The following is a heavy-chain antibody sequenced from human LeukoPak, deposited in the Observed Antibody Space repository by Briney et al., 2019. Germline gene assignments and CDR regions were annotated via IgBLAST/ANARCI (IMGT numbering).Heavy chain of an antibody. CDR3: ARRYFYYYYYMDV. Sequence: PSETLSLTCTVSGGSISNYYWSWIRQPPGKGLEWIGYIYYSGGTNYNPSLKSRVTISVDTSKNQFSLKLRSVTAADTAVYYCARRYFYYYYYMDVWGKGTTVTVSS. V-gene: IGHV4-59*01. J-gene: IGHJ6*03. CDR1: GGSISNYY. D-gene: IGHD2/OR15-2a*01. CDR2: IYYSGGT.